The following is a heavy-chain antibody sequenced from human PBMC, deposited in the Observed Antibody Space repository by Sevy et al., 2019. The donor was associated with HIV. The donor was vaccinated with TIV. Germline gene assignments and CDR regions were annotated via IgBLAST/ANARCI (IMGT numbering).Heavy chain of an antibody. CDR2: ISGSGGST. V-gene: IGHV3-23*01. CDR3: AKNPEDPWVY. CDR1: GFTFSSHA. D-gene: IGHD7-27*01. J-gene: IGHJ4*02. Sequence: GGSLRFSCAASGFTFSSHAMSWVRQAPGKGLQWVSSISGSGGSTYYADSVKGRFTISRDNSKNTLYLQMNSLRAEDTAVYYCAKNPEDPWVYWGQGTLVTVSS.